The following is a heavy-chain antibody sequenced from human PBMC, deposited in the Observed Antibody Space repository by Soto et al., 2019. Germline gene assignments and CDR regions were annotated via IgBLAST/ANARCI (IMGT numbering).Heavy chain of an antibody. V-gene: IGHV4-39*02. CDR2: IYSTGTT. CDR1: GDSISSGDCR. Sequence: SETLSVTCTVAGDSISSGDCRWGWVSQTPGKGLEWIGNIYSTGTTYYNPSLKSRATISGDTSKNQFSLKLSIVTAADTAVYYCAKDLGWPRPSYPDYWGQGIRVTVS. J-gene: IGHJ4*02. CDR3: AKDLGWPRPSYPDY. D-gene: IGHD5-12*01.